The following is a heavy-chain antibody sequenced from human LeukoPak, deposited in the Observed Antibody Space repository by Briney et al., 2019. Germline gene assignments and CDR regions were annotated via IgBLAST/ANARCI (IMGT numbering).Heavy chain of an antibody. J-gene: IGHJ4*02. CDR1: GYTFTSYG. D-gene: IGHD1-1*01. CDR3: ARTRRSWNNPTPPRN. Sequence: ASVKVSCKASGYTFTSYGISWVRQAPGQGLELMGWISGYNGNTNYAQKFQGRVTMTTDTSTSTAYMELRSLRSDDTAVYYCARTRRSWNNPTPPRNWGQGTLVTVSS. V-gene: IGHV1-18*01. CDR2: ISGYNGNT.